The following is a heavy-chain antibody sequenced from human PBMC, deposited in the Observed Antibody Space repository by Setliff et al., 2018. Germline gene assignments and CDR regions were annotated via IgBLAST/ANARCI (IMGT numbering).Heavy chain of an antibody. V-gene: IGHV4-38-2*01. J-gene: IGHJ3*02. CDR2: IYRTGTT. Sequence: SETLSLTCGVSGYSISSGYYWGWIRQPPGKGLEWIGSIYRTGTTHYNPSLKSRVTMSVDTSKNQFSLKLSSVTAADTAVYYCARGKERITMIVVVTSGAFDIWGQGTMVTVSS. CDR1: GYSISSGYY. CDR3: ARGKERITMIVVVTSGAFDI. D-gene: IGHD3-22*01.